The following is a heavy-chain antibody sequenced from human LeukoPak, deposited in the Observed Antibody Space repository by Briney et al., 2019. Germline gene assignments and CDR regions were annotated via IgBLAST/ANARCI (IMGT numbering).Heavy chain of an antibody. CDR3: ARATRIVGTRGRDYLDY. CDR2: IKQDGRDK. Sequence: GESLRLSCLASGFTFNTYLITWVRQAPGKVLESVSIIKQDGRDKYYVDSVKRRFTISRDKAKNSLYLQMNSLRVDDTAICVCARATRIVGTRGRDYLDYWGQGTLVTVSS. CDR1: GFTFNTYL. J-gene: IGHJ4*02. V-gene: IGHV3-7*01. D-gene: IGHD1-26*01.